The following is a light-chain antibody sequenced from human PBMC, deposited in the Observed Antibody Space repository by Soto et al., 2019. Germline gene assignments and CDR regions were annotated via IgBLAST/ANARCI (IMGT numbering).Light chain of an antibody. CDR1: SSNIGAGYD. J-gene: IGLJ2*01. Sequence: QSVLTQPPSVSGAPGQRVTISCTGSSSNIGAGYDVHWYHQLPGTAPKLLIFGNSNRPSGVPDRLSGSNSGTSSSLAITGLQAEYEADYYCQSYDSRMSGYVFGGGTKLTVL. CDR2: GNS. V-gene: IGLV1-40*01. CDR3: QSYDSRMSGYV.